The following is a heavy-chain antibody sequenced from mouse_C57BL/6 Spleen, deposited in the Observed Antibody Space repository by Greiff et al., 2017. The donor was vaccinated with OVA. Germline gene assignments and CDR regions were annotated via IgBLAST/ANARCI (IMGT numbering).Heavy chain of an antibody. J-gene: IGHJ4*01. CDR2: ISSGRSTI. Sequence: EVQLVASGGGLVKPGGSLKLSCAASGFTFSDYGMHWVRQAPEKGLEWVAYISSGRSTIYYADTVKGRFPISRDNAKNTLFLQMTSLRSDDTAMYYCARRHYGSSSYYYAMDYWGQGTSVTVSS. V-gene: IGHV5-17*01. CDR3: ARRHYGSSSYYYAMDY. D-gene: IGHD1-1*01. CDR1: GFTFSDYG.